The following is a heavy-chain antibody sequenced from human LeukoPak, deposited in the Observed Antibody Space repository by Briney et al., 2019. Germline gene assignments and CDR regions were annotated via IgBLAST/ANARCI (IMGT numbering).Heavy chain of an antibody. CDR2: FYYSGTT. CDR3: ARAGSVADARYYYYYMDV. J-gene: IGHJ6*03. D-gene: IGHD6-13*01. V-gene: IGHV4-59*11. CDR1: GGSISSHY. Sequence: PSETLSLTCTVSGGSISSHYWSWIRQPPGKELECIGYFYYSGTTSYSPSLESRVTMSIDTSKNQFSLKLTSITPADTAVYYCARAGSVADARYYYYYMDVWGEGTTVTVSS.